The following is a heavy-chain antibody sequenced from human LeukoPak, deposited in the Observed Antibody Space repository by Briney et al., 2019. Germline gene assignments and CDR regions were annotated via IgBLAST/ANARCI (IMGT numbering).Heavy chain of an antibody. D-gene: IGHD5-12*01. CDR3: ARDSGNDYFFVY. CDR1: GFTFSSYA. V-gene: IGHV3-64*01. Sequence: GGSLRLSCAASGFTFSSYAMHWVRQAPGKGLEYVSAISSNGGSTYYANSVKGRFTISRDNSKNTLYLQMGSLRAEDMAVYYCARDSGNDYFFVYWGQGTLVTVSS. CDR2: ISSNGGST. J-gene: IGHJ4*02.